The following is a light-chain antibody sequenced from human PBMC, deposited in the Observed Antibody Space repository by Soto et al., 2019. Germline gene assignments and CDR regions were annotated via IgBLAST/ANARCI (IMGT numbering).Light chain of an antibody. J-gene: IGKJ1*01. Sequence: DIPMTQSPSTLSASVGDRVTITCRASQSIVRWLAWYQQKPGKAPKLLIYDASSLESGVPSRFSGSGSGTEFTLTISSLQPDDVATYYCQQYNSYSRTFGQGTKVEIK. CDR2: DAS. CDR3: QQYNSYSRT. V-gene: IGKV1-5*01. CDR1: QSIVRW.